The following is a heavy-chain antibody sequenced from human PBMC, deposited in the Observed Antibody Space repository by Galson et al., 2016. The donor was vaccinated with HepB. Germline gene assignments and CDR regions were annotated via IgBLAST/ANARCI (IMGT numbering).Heavy chain of an antibody. J-gene: IGHJ4*02. D-gene: IGHD3-22*01. CDR3: AKGSSGYYYVSDH. CDR2: VLASGLST. V-gene: IGHV3-23*01. Sequence: SLRLSCAASGFTFDSYAMNWVRQPPGKGLEYVSSVLASGLSTYYAASVRGRFTISRDNSKNTLSLQMNSLRAEDTAVYYCAKGSSGYYYVSDHWGQGTLVTVSS. CDR1: GFTFDSYA.